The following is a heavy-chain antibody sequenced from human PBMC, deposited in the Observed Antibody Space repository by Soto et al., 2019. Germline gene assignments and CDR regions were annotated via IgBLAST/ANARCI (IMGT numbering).Heavy chain of an antibody. V-gene: IGHV5-51*01. CDR1: GYSFTIYW. D-gene: IGHD3-10*01. CDR3: ARGLGSYGSPYDAFDI. CDR2: IYPGDSDN. J-gene: IGHJ3*02. Sequence: GGSLKVSWEGSGYSFTIYWIGWGREMPGEGLEWMGIIYPGDSDNRYSPSFQGKVTISADKSISTAYLNMNSLGAEDTAEYYCARGLGSYGSPYDAFDIWGQGTMVTVSS.